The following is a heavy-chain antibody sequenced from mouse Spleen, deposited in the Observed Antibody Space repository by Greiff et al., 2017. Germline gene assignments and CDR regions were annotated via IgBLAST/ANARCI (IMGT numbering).Heavy chain of an antibody. CDR3: ARSNYYGSSYYFDY. V-gene: IGHV1-22*01. CDR2: INPNNGGT. J-gene: IGHJ2*01. D-gene: IGHD1-1*01. CDR1: GYTFTDYN. Sequence: EVQLQQSGPELVKPGASVKMSCKASGYTFTDYNMHWVKQSHGKSLEWIGYINPNNGGTSYNQKFKGKATLTVNKSSSTAYMELRSLTSEDSAVYYCARSNYYGSSYYFDYWGQGTTLTVSS.